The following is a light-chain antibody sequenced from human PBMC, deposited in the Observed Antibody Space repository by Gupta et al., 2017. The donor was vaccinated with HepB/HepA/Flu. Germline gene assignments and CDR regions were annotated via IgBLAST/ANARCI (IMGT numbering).Light chain of an antibody. CDR2: DSN. CDR3: GTWDSSLSVEV. Sequence: QSVLTPPPSVSAAPGQKVTIFCSGSTSNIGNDSVYWYQHFPGTAPRLLIYDSNQRPSGIPDRFSASKSGTSATLGITGLQTGDEADYYCGTWDSSLSVEVFGGGTKLTVL. CDR1: TSNIGNDS. J-gene: IGLJ2*01. V-gene: IGLV1-51*01.